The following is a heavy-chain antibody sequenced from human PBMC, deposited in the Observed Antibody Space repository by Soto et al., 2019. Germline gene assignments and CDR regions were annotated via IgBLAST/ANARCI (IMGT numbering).Heavy chain of an antibody. V-gene: IGHV1-69*08. D-gene: IGHD2-2*03. CDR3: ARDGYCSRTSCYYYYYMDV. J-gene: IGHJ6*03. Sequence: QVQLVQSGAEVKKPGSSVKVSCKASGGTFSSYTISWVRQAPGQGLEWMGRIIPILRIANYAQKFQGRVTITADKATSTAYMELSSLRSEDTAVYYCARDGYCSRTSCYYYYYMDVWGKGTTVTVSS. CDR2: IIPILRIA. CDR1: GGTFSSYT.